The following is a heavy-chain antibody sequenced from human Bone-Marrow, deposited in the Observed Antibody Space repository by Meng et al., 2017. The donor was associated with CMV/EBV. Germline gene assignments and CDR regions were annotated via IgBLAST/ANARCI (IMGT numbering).Heavy chain of an antibody. J-gene: IGHJ4*02. CDR1: GFTVSSNY. V-gene: IGHV3-66*02. Sequence: GGSLRLSCAASGFTVSSNYMNWVRQAPGKGLEWVSLIYSDGRTYYADSVKGRFTISRDNSKNTLYLQMNSLRAEDTAVYYCATIGEYSSSWYHRLDYWGQGTLVTVSS. CDR3: ATIGEYSSSWYHRLDY. D-gene: IGHD6-13*01. CDR2: IYSDGRT.